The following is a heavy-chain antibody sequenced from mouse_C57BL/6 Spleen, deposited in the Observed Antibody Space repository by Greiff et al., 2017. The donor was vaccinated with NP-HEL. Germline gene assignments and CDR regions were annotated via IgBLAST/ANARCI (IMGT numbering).Heavy chain of an antibody. D-gene: IGHD1-1*01. Sequence: QVQLQQPGAELVRPGTSVKLSCKASGYTFTSYWMHWVKQRPGQGLEWIGVIDPSDSYTNYNQKFMGKATLTVDTSSSTAYMQLSSLTSEDSAVYYCAPSYYYGSSYGYFDYWGQGTTLTVSS. CDR2: IDPSDSYT. CDR1: GYTFTSYW. J-gene: IGHJ2*01. CDR3: APSYYYGSSYGYFDY. V-gene: IGHV1-59*01.